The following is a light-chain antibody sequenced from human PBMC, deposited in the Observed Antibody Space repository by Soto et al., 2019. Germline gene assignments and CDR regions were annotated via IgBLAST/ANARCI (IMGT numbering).Light chain of an antibody. CDR1: SSDVGGYNY. CDR2: EVN. CDR3: SSYAGSNNL. V-gene: IGLV2-8*01. Sequence: QSVLTQPPSASGSPGQSVTISCTGTSSDVGGYNYVSWYQQYPGKAPKLLIYEVNKRPSGVPDRFSGSKSGNTASLTVSGLQGDDEADYYCSSYAGSNNLFGGGTQLTVL. J-gene: IGLJ2*01.